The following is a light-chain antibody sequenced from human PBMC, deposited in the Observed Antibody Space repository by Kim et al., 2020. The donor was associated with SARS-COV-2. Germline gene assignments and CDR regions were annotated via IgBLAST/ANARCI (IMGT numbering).Light chain of an antibody. CDR3: QAWDSSIVV. CDR1: KLGDKY. CDR2: QDS. Sequence: SYELTQPPSVSVSPGQTSSITCSVDKLGDKYACWYQQRPGQSPVLVIYQDSKRPSGIPERFSGSNSENTATLTISGTQAMDEADYYCQAWDSSIVVFGGGTQLTVL. J-gene: IGLJ2*01. V-gene: IGLV3-1*01.